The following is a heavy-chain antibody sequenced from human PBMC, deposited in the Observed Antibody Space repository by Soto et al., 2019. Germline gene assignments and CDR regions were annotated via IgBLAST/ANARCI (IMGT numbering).Heavy chain of an antibody. Sequence: QVQLVESGGGVVQPGRSLRLSCAASGFTFSSYAMHWVRQAPGKGLEWVAVISYDGSNKYYADSVKGRFTISRDNSKNTLYLQMNSLRAEDTAVYYCARDGGGGIAVAGHYYYYGMDVWGQGTTVTVSS. CDR3: ARDGGGGIAVAGHYYYYGMDV. J-gene: IGHJ6*02. V-gene: IGHV3-30-3*01. CDR1: GFTFSSYA. D-gene: IGHD6-19*01. CDR2: ISYDGSNK.